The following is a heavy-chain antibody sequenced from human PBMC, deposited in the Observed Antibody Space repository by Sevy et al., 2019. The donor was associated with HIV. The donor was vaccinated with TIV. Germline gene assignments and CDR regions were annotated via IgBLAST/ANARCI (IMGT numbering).Heavy chain of an antibody. D-gene: IGHD3-10*01. J-gene: IGHJ6*02. Sequence: GGSLRLSCAASGFTFSDYAMHWVRQAPGKGLQWLAVIWYDGSNSYYTDSVKGRCTISRENSKNTLCLQMNSLRAEDTAVYYCAGEAGGSGYYGSFHGYYGVDVWGQGTTVTVSS. CDR1: GFTFSDYA. CDR3: AGEAGGSGYYGSFHGYYGVDV. CDR2: IWYDGSNS. V-gene: IGHV3-30-3*01.